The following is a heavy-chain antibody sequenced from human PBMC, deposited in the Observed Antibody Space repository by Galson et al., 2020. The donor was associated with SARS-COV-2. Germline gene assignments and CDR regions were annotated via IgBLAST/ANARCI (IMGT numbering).Heavy chain of an antibody. CDR2: LSGSGFST. J-gene: IGHJ6*02. Sequence: GGSLRLTCAASGFTFSSYAMNWVRQAPGKGLEWVSTLSGSGFSTYYADSVKGRFIISRDNSKNTAYLQMNSLRAEDTAVYYCAKDLLEGRAFYAMDVWGQGTTVTVSS. CDR1: GFTFSSYA. CDR3: AKDLLEGRAFYAMDV. V-gene: IGHV3-23*01.